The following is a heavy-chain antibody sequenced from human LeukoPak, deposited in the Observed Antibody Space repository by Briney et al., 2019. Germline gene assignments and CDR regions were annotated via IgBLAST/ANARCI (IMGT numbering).Heavy chain of an antibody. CDR2: ISSSSSYI. CDR3: AREGNTYYYDSSGYYADAFDI. D-gene: IGHD3-22*01. CDR1: GFTFSSYS. V-gene: IGHV3-21*01. J-gene: IGHJ3*02. Sequence: GGSLRLSCAASGFTFSSYSMNWVRQAPGKGLEWVSSISSSSSYIYYADSVKGRFTISRDNSKNMLYLQMNSLRAEDTAVYYCAREGNTYYYDSSGYYADAFDIWGQGTMVTVSS.